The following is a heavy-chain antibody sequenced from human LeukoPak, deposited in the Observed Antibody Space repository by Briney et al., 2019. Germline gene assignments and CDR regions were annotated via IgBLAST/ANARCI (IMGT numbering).Heavy chain of an antibody. J-gene: IGHJ4*02. V-gene: IGHV3-66*01. D-gene: IGHD3-22*01. Sequence: GGSLRLSCAASGFTVSSNSMSWVRQAPGKGLGWVSVVYYGGTTNHADSVKGRFTISRDNSKNTVYLQMNSLRAGDTALYYCARVSYYYDSSGHRTDTEFDFWGQGTLVTVSS. CDR1: GFTVSSNS. CDR2: VYYGGTT. CDR3: ARVSYYYDSSGHRTDTEFDF.